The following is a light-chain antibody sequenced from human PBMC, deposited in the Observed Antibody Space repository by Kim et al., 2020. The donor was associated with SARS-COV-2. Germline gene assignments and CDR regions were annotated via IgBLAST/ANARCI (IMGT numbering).Light chain of an antibody. CDR1: QSLLHSNGYNY. Sequence: EPASISCRSSQSLLHSNGYNYFDWYLQKPGQSPQLLIYLGSNRASGVPDRFSGSGSGTDFTLKISRVEAEDVGVYYCMQALQTPLTFGGGTKLEI. V-gene: IGKV2-28*01. J-gene: IGKJ4*01. CDR2: LGS. CDR3: MQALQTPLT.